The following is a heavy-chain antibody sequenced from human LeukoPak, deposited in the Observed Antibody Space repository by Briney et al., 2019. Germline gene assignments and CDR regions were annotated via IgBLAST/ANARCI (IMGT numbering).Heavy chain of an antibody. V-gene: IGHV3-72*01. CDR2: TRNKANSYTT. CDR1: GFTFSDHY. CDR3: ARVNGWYYFDY. Sequence: GGSLRLSCAASGFTFSDHYMDWVRQSPGKGLEWVGRTRNKANSYTTEYAASVKGRFTISRDDSKNSLYLQMNSLKTEDTAVYYCARVNGWYYFDYWGQGTLVTVSS. J-gene: IGHJ4*02. D-gene: IGHD6-19*01.